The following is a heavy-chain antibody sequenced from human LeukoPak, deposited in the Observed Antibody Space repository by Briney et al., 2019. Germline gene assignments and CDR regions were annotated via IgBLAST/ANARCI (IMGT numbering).Heavy chain of an antibody. J-gene: IGHJ4*02. D-gene: IGHD3-16*01. CDR1: GFTFSSYS. V-gene: IGHV3-21*01. CDR3: ARARGIGLFGY. Sequence: PGGSLRLSCAASGFTFSSYSMNWVRQAPGKGLEWVSSISSSSSYIYHADSVKGRFTISRDNAKNSLYLQMNSLRAEDTAVYYCARARGIGLFGYWGQGTLVTVSS. CDR2: ISSSSSYI.